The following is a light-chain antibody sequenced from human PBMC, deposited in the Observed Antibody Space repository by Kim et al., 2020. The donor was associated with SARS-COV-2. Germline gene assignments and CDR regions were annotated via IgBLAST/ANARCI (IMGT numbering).Light chain of an antibody. V-gene: IGKV3-15*01. CDR2: GAS. CDR3: QQYNNLIT. CDR1: QSVSSN. Sequence: GQRTTLSCRARQSVSSNLAWYQQKPGQAPRLLIYGASTRATGFPARFSGSGSGTEFTLTISSLQSEDFAVYYCQQYNNLITFGGGTKVDIK. J-gene: IGKJ4*01.